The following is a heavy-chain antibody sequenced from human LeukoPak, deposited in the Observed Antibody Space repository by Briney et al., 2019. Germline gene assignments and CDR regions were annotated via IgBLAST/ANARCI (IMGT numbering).Heavy chain of an antibody. J-gene: IGHJ6*03. Sequence: TPSETLSLTCAVSGASISGSGYYWGWIRQPPGKGLEWIGSIYYSGSTYYNPSLKSRVTISVDTSKNQFSLKLSSVTAADTAVYYCAGYYYDSSGYSYMDVWGKGTTVTVSS. CDR2: IYYSGST. CDR1: GASISGSGYY. CDR3: AGYYYDSSGYSYMDV. V-gene: IGHV4-39*07. D-gene: IGHD3-22*01.